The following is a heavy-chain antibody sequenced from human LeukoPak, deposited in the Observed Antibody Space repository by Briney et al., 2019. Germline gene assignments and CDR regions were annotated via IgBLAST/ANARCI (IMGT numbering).Heavy chain of an antibody. V-gene: IGHV3-66*01. D-gene: IGHD5-18*01. Sequence: PGGSLRLSCAASGFTFSNYAMSWVRQAPGKGLEWVSVIYSGGSTYYADSVRGRFTISRDNSKNTLYLQMNSLRAEDTAVYYCARDKGGYSYGDAFDIWGQGTMVTVSS. CDR1: GFTFSNYA. CDR2: IYSGGST. J-gene: IGHJ3*02. CDR3: ARDKGGYSYGDAFDI.